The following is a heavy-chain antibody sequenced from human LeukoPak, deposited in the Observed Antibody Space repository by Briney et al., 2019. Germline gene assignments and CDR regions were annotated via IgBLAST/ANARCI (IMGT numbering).Heavy chain of an antibody. Sequence: PGGSLRLSCAASGLTVSNNDVSWVRQAPRKGLEWVSVIDIRGDTYYAETAKGRFTISRDKSKNTVSLQMDSLRAEDTAVYFCARRTGYGYGLDCWGQGTLVTVSS. CDR1: GLTVSNND. CDR2: IDIRGDT. CDR3: ARRTGYGYGLDC. V-gene: IGHV3-53*01. D-gene: IGHD5-18*01. J-gene: IGHJ4*02.